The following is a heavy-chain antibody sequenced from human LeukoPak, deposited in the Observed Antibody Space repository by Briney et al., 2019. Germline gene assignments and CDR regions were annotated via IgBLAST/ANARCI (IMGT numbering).Heavy chain of an antibody. CDR1: GFTFSDYN. J-gene: IGHJ4*02. CDR3: ATYRQVLLPFES. V-gene: IGHV3-11*01. D-gene: IGHD2-8*02. Sequence: GGSLRLSCAASGFTFSDYNMRWIRQAPGKGLEWVSSISRSGSTKYYADSVRGRFTISRDNSKSTLSLQMNSLRAEDTAIYYCATYRQVLLPFESWGQGTLVTASS. CDR2: ISRSGSTK.